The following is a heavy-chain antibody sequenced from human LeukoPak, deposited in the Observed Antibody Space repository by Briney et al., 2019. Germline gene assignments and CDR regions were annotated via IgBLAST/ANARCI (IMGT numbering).Heavy chain of an antibody. D-gene: IGHD6-19*01. V-gene: IGHV1-2*06. CDR2: INPNSGGT. J-gene: IGHJ4*02. Sequence: ASVKVSCKASGYTFTGYYIHWIRQALGQGLEWMGRINPNSGGTNYAQNFLGRVTMTRDTSTSTAYMGLSRLRSDDTAVYYCARDSSGWHYFDYWGQGTLVTVSS. CDR1: GYTFTGYY. CDR3: ARDSSGWHYFDY.